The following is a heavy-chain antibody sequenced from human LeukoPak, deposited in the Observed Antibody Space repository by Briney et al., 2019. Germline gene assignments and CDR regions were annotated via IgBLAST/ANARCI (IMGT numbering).Heavy chain of an antibody. CDR2: INHSGST. CDR1: GGSFSGYY. Sequence: SETLSLTCAVYGGSFSGYYWSWIRQPPGKGLEWIGEINHSGSTNYNPSLKSRVTISVDTSKNQFSLKLSSVTAADTAVYYCARRVRGVIDFDYWGPGTLVTVSS. V-gene: IGHV4-34*01. J-gene: IGHJ4*02. D-gene: IGHD3-10*01. CDR3: ARRVRGVIDFDY.